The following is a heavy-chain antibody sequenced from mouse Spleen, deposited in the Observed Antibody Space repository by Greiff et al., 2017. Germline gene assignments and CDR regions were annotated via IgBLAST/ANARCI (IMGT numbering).Heavy chain of an antibody. CDR2: IDPETGGT. Sequence: QVQLQQSGAELVRPGASVTLSCKASGYTFTDYEMHWVKQTPVHGLEWIGAIDPETGGTAYNQKFKGKATLTADKSSSTAYMELRSLTSEVSAVYYCTSVELRFAYWGQGTLVTVSA. V-gene: IGHV1-15*01. CDR3: TSVELRFAY. J-gene: IGHJ3*01. CDR1: GYTFTDYE. D-gene: IGHD1-1*01.